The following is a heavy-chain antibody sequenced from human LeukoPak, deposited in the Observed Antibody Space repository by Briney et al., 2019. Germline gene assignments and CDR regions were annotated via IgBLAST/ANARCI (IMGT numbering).Heavy chain of an antibody. V-gene: IGHV3-23*01. CDR2: INGNGDST. J-gene: IGHJ4*02. CDR1: GFTFSSYA. D-gene: IGHD5-18*01. CDR3: ANVRYKYGKDY. Sequence: AGGSLRLSCAASGFTFSSYAMSWVRQAPGKGLEWVSGINGNGDSTYYADSVKGRFTISRDNSKNTLYLQMNSLRAEDTAVYYCANVRYKYGKDYWGQGTLVTVSS.